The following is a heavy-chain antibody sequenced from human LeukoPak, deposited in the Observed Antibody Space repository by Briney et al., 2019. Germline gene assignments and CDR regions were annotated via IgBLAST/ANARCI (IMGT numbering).Heavy chain of an antibody. CDR3: ARANWSVPWGAFDI. J-gene: IGHJ3*02. Sequence: ASVKVSCKASGYTFSGYYMHWVRQAPGQGLEWMGWINPNSGGTNYAQKFQGRVTMTRDTSISTAYMELSRLRVDDTAVYYCARANWSVPWGAFDIWGQGTMVTVSS. D-gene: IGHD1-1*01. CDR2: INPNSGGT. CDR1: GYTFSGYY. V-gene: IGHV1-2*02.